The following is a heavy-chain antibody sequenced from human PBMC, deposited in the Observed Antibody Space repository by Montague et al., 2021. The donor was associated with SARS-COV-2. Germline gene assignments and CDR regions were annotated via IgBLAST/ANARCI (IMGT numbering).Heavy chain of an antibody. D-gene: IGHD3-10*01. V-gene: IGHV4-34*01. J-gene: IGHJ5*02. CDR1: GGSFSGYY. CDR3: ARRNYYGSGSYYNSGFDP. CDR2: INHSGST. Sequence: SETLSLTCAVYGGSFSGYYWSWISQHPGKGLEWIGEINHSGSTNYNPSLKSRVTISVDTSKNQFSLKLSSVTAADTAVYYCARRNYYGSGSYYNSGFDPWGQGTLVTVSS.